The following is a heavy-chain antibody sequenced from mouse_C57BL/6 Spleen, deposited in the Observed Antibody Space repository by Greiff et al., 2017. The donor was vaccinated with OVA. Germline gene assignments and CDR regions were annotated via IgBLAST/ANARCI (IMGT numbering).Heavy chain of an antibody. D-gene: IGHD2-3*01. CDR3: ARGGDDGYPPD. V-gene: IGHV1-26*01. CDR1: GYTFTDYY. CDR2: INPNNGGT. Sequence: EVQLQQSGPELVKPGASVKISCKASGYTFTDYYMNWVKQSHGKSLEWIGDINPNNGGTSYNQKFKGKATLTVDKSSSTVYMELRSLTSEDSAVYYCARGGDDGYPPDWGQGTLVTVSA. J-gene: IGHJ3*01.